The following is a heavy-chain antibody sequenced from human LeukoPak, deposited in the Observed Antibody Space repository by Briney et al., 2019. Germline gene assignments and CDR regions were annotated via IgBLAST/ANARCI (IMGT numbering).Heavy chain of an antibody. CDR3: ARVGEFGESTHYYYGMDV. Sequence: GGSLRLSCAASGFTFSSYSMNWVRQDPGKGLEWVSYISSSGNTIYYADSVKGRFTISRDNAKNSLYLQMNSLRAEDTAVYYCARVGEFGESTHYYYGMDVWGQGTTVTVSS. D-gene: IGHD3-10*01. CDR2: ISSSGNTI. CDR1: GFTFSSYS. J-gene: IGHJ6*02. V-gene: IGHV3-48*04.